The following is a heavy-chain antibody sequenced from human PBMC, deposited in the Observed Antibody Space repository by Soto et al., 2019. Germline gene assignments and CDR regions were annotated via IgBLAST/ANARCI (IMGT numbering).Heavy chain of an antibody. CDR2: INSDGSTT. CDR3: ARGIRGSYGVDV. J-gene: IGHJ6*02. V-gene: IGHV3-74*01. CDR1: GFTFSSYW. Sequence: EVPLVESGGGLVQPGGSLRLSCAASGFTFSSYWMHWVRQAPGKGLVWVSRINSDGSTTNYADSVKGRFTISRDNAKNTLYLQMDSLRAEDTAVYYCARGIRGSYGVDVWGQGTTVTVSS. D-gene: IGHD2-15*01.